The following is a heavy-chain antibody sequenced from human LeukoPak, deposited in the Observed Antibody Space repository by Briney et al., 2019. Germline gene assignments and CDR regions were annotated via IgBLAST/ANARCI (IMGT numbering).Heavy chain of an antibody. CDR1: GYTFINYG. CDR2: ISPYNGNT. CDR3: ARGKTTVTTYYMDV. D-gene: IGHD4-17*01. Sequence: ASVKVSCKASGYTFINYGISWVRQAPGQGLEWMGWISPYNGNTKYLQKFQGRVTMITDTSTSTAYMEVRSLRSDDTAVYYCARGKTTVTTYYMDVWGKGTTVTISS. J-gene: IGHJ6*03. V-gene: IGHV1-18*01.